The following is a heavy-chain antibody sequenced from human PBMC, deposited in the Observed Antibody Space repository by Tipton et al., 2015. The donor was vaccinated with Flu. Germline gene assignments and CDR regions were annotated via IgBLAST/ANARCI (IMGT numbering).Heavy chain of an antibody. Sequence: TLSLTCAVYGGSFSGYYWSWIRQPPGKGLEWIGEINHSGSTNYNPSLKSRVTISVDTSKNRFSLKLSSVTAADTAMYYCARGGYYDILTGYKYNFDYWGRGTLVAVSS. J-gene: IGHJ4*02. CDR1: GGSFSGYY. CDR3: ARGGYYDILTGYKYNFDY. CDR2: INHSGST. V-gene: IGHV4-34*01. D-gene: IGHD3-9*01.